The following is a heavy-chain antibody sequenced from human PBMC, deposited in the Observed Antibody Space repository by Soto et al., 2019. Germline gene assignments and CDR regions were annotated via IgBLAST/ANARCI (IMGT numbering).Heavy chain of an antibody. J-gene: IGHJ4*02. V-gene: IGHV3-7*04. CDR3: AGGVGDAI. D-gene: IGHD1-26*01. CDR2: TNQDGSQK. CDR1: GFSFRRDW. Sequence: EEELVESGGGLVQPGGSLRLTCAVSGFSFRRDWMNWVRQAPGKGLEWVAHTNQDGSQKYYVDSVKGRFTIFRDNAKNSLSLQVNSLREEDTAVYYCAGGVGDAIWGRGALVTVSS.